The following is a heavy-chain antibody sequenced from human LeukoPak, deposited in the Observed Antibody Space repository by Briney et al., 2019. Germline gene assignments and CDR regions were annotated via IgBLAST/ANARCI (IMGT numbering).Heavy chain of an antibody. CDR2: IYYSGST. Sequence: SETLSLTCTVSGGSISSGGYYWSWIRQHPGKGLEWIGYIYYSGSTYYNPSLKSRVTISVDTSKNQFSLKLSSVTAADTAVYYCATIPSSSWYPDYWGQGTLVTVSS. J-gene: IGHJ4*02. V-gene: IGHV4-31*03. D-gene: IGHD6-13*01. CDR3: ATIPSSSWYPDY. CDR1: GGSISSGGYY.